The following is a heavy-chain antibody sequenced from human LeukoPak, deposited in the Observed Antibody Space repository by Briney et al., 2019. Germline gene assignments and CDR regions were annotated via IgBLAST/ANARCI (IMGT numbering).Heavy chain of an antibody. J-gene: IGHJ3*02. CDR1: GGSISSYY. Sequence: SDTLSLTRTVSGGSISSYYWSWIRQPPGKGLEWIGYIYYSGSTNYNPSLKSRVTISVDTSKNQFSLKLSSVTAADTAVYYCATTKAAARGAFDIWGQGTMVTVSS. D-gene: IGHD6-6*01. CDR3: ATTKAAARGAFDI. V-gene: IGHV4-59*07. CDR2: IYYSGST.